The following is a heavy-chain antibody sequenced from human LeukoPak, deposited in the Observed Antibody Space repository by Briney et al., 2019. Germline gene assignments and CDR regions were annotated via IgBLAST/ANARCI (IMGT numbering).Heavy chain of an antibody. D-gene: IGHD3-22*01. CDR3: ARAANYYDRLFQY. J-gene: IGHJ1*01. CDR2: ISYTGST. CDR1: GGSISGYY. Sequence: PSETLSLTCTVSGGSISGYYWSWIPQPPGKGLECIGYISYTGSTNYNPSLKSRVTISVDTSKNQFSLKLTSVSAADTAVYYCARAANYYDRLFQYWGQGTLVTVSS. V-gene: IGHV4-59*01.